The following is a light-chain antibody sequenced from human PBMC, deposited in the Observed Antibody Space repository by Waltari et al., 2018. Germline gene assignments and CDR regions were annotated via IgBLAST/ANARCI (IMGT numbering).Light chain of an antibody. V-gene: IGKV1-39*01. Sequence: DIQMTQSPSYLSASVGDRVTITCRASRSITTYLNWYQQKPGKAPKVLIYAASSLESGVPSRFSGSGSGTDFTLTITTLQPEDFATYYCQQSSSTPITFGQGTRLQIK. CDR2: AAS. CDR3: QQSSSTPIT. J-gene: IGKJ5*01. CDR1: RSITTY.